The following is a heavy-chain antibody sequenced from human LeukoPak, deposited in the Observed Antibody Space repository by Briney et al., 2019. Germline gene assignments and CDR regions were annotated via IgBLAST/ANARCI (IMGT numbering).Heavy chain of an antibody. CDR3: ARHPSPQLHHFDY. CDR1: GYTFTSCY. D-gene: IGHD2-2*01. J-gene: IGHJ4*02. Sequence: ASVKVFCKASGYTFTSCYMHWVRQTPGQGLEWMGIINPSGDSTSYEQRFQGRLTMTRDTSTNTVYMELSSLRSEDTAVYYCARHPSPQLHHFDYWGQGTLVTVSS. V-gene: IGHV1-46*01. CDR2: INPSGDST.